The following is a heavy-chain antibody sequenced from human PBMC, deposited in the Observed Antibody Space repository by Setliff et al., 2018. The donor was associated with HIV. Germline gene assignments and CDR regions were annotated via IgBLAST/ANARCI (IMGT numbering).Heavy chain of an antibody. CDR2: INPDSDAT. J-gene: IGHJ4*02. CDR1: GYTFTDYH. V-gene: IGHV1-2*02. D-gene: IGHD5-18*01. Sequence: ASVKVSCKASGYTFTDYHIYWVRQVPGQGLEWMGWINPDSDATNYAQKFQGRITMTRDPSITTAYMKLNSLTSDDTAVYYCAPRGYSYGLGGYYFDYWGQGTLVTVSS. CDR3: APRGYSYGLGGYYFDY.